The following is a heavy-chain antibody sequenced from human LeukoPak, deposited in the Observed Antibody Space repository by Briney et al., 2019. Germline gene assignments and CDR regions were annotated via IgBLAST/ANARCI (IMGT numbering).Heavy chain of an antibody. CDR1: GGSISSYY. Sequence: SETLSLTCTVSGGSISSYYWSWIRQPPGKGLEWIGYIYYSGSTNYNPSLKSRVIISVDTSKNQFSLKLSSVTAADTAVYYCARIVGPFDYWGQGTLVTVSS. V-gene: IGHV4-59*12. CDR3: ARIVGPFDY. J-gene: IGHJ4*02. CDR2: IYYSGST. D-gene: IGHD1-26*01.